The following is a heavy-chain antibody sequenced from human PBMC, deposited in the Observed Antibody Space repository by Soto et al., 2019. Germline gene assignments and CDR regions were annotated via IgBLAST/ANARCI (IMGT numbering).Heavy chain of an antibody. CDR1: GGAFSDYA. D-gene: IGHD2-15*01. V-gene: IGHV1-69*12. J-gene: IGHJ6*02. CDR3: ASWLKGPDIGNYYYGMDV. CDR2: IMPIFRAP. Sequence: QVQLVQSGAEVKKPGSSVKVSCKASGGAFSDYAFSWVRQAPGQGLEWLGGIMPIFRAPDYAQKFQGRVTITAADFTRTGCMEMDSLRSEDTAVYYCASWLKGPDIGNYYYGMDVWGQGTTVTVS.